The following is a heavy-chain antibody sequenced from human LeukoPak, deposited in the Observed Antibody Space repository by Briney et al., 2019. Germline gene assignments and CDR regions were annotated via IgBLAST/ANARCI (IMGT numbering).Heavy chain of an antibody. CDR3: ARDWDVVVPAAVAFDY. CDR2: LSGSGYNT. CDR1: GFTFSSHA. Sequence: RGSLRLSCAASGFTFSSHALSWVRQAPAKGLEWVPSLSGSGYNTYYADSVKGRFTISRDNSKNTVYLQMNSLRAEDTAVYYCARDWDVVVPAAVAFDYWGQGTLVTVSS. J-gene: IGHJ4*02. V-gene: IGHV3-23*01. D-gene: IGHD2-2*01.